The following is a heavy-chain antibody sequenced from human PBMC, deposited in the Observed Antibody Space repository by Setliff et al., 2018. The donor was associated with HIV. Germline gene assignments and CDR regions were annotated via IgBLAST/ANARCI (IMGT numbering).Heavy chain of an antibody. J-gene: IGHJ4*02. CDR1: GFTFSSHW. D-gene: IGHD1-1*01. Sequence: GGSLRLSCAASGFTFSSHWMSWVRQAPGKGLEWVANIKQDESEEWYADSVKGRFTLSRDNSNNTVYLQMNSLTPEDTAVYYCARQLSNSFDYWGQGTLVTVSS. CDR2: IKQDESEE. V-gene: IGHV3-7*01. CDR3: ARQLSNSFDY.